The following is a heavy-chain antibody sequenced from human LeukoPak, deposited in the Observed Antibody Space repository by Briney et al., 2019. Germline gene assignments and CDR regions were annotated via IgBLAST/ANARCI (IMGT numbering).Heavy chain of an antibody. CDR3: AKDLGRNYGSGSQYYFDY. Sequence: GKSLRLSCSASGFTFSSSGIHWVRQAPGKGLEWVAIISNDGRYKDYVDSVKGRFTVSRDNSKNTLYLQMNSLRAEGTAVYYCAKDLGRNYGSGSQYYFDYWGQGTLVTVSS. CDR1: GFTFSSSG. V-gene: IGHV3-30*18. CDR2: ISNDGRYK. J-gene: IGHJ4*02. D-gene: IGHD3-10*01.